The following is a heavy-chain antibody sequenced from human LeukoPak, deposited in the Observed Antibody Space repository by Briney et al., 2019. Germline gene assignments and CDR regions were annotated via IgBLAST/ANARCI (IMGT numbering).Heavy chain of an antibody. V-gene: IGHV5-51*01. CDR1: GYSFTSYW. J-gene: IGHJ3*02. D-gene: IGHD2-8*01. CDR2: IYPGDSDT. CDR3: ARLMVPPSNAFDI. Sequence: GESLKISCKGSGYSFTSYWIGWVRQMPGKGLEWMGTIYPGDSDTRYSPSFQGQVTISADKSISTAYLQWSSLKASDTAMYYCARLMVPPSNAFDIWGQGTMVTVSS.